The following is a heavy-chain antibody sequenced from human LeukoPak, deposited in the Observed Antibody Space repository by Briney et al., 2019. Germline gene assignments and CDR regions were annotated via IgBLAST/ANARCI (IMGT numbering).Heavy chain of an antibody. V-gene: IGHV3-30-3*01. CDR2: ISYDGSNK. J-gene: IGHJ6*02. CDR1: GFTFSSYA. Sequence: GRSLRLSCAASGFTFSSYAMHWVRQAPGKGLEWVAVISYDGSNKYYADSVKGRFTISRDNAKNSLYLQMNSLRAEDTALYYCAKDRGPSVTYGMDVWGQGTTVTVSS. CDR3: AKDRGPSVTYGMDV.